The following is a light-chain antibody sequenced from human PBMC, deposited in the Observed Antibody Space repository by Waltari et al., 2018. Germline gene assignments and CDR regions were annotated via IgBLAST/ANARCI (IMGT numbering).Light chain of an antibody. Sequence: QSVLTQPPSASGTPGQSVTISCSGSISHIGTHYVYWYQQLPGTAPKLLIYLTPQRPSGVPDRFSASKSGTSASLAISGLRFEDEADYYCATRDEGPTVVFGGGTKLTVL. V-gene: IGLV1-47*01. CDR3: ATRDEGPTVV. CDR2: LTP. J-gene: IGLJ2*01. CDR1: ISHIGTHY.